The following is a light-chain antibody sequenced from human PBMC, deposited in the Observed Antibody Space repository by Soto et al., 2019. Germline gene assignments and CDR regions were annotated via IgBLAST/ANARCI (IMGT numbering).Light chain of an antibody. CDR3: QQYNQWPWT. Sequence: EIVMTQSPATLSVSPGERATLSCRASQSVSSDLAWYQQKPGQAPRLFIYGASTRATGIPARFSGSGSGTGFTLTISSLQSEDFALYYCQQYNQWPWTFGQGTKVDI. J-gene: IGKJ1*01. CDR2: GAS. V-gene: IGKV3-15*01. CDR1: QSVSSD.